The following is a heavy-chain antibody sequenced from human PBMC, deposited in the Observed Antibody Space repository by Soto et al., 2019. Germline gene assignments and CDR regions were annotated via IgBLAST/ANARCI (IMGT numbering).Heavy chain of an antibody. CDR2: TSAHNGNT. J-gene: IGHJ4*02. D-gene: IGHD1-1*01. CDR3: ARGRYGDY. V-gene: IGHV1-18*01. CDR1: GYAFTTYG. Sequence: QVHLVPSGAEVKKPGASVKVSCKGSGYAFTTYGITWVRQAPGQGLEWMGWTSAHNGNTNYAQKLQGRVTVTRDTSTSTAYMELRSLRSDDTALYYCARGRYGDYWGQGALVTVSS.